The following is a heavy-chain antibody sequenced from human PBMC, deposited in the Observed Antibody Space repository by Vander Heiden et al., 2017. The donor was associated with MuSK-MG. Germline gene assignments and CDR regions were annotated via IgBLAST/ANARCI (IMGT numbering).Heavy chain of an antibody. J-gene: IGHJ3*02. CDR2: IYTSGST. Sequence: QVQLQESGPGLVKPSQTLSLTCTVSGGSIRSGSYYWSWIRQPAGKGLEWIGRIYTSGSTNYNPSLKSRVTISVDTSKNQFSLKLSSVTAADTAVYYCAREYYYDSSGYYDGNDAFDIWGQGTMVTVSS. V-gene: IGHV4-61*02. CDR3: AREYYYDSSGYYDGNDAFDI. CDR1: GGSIRSGSYY. D-gene: IGHD3-22*01.